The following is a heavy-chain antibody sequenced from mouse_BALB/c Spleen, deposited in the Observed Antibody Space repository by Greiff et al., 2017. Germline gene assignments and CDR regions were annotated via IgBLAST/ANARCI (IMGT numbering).Heavy chain of an antibody. CDR1: GYTFTSYT. D-gene: IGHD2-4*01. Sequence: QVQLQQSGAELARPGASVKMSCKASGYTFTSYTMHWVKQRPGQGLEWIGYINPSSGYTNYNQKFKDKATLTADKSSSTAYMQLSSLTSEDSAVYYCARSYYDYDDPFYAMDYWGQGTSVTVSS. CDR3: ARSYYDYDDPFYAMDY. CDR2: INPSSGYT. V-gene: IGHV1-4*01. J-gene: IGHJ4*01.